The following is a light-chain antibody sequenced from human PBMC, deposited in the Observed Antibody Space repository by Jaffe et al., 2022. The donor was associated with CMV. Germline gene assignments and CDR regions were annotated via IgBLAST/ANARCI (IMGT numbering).Light chain of an antibody. V-gene: IGKV3-20*01. CDR3: QQYGSSQIT. J-gene: IGKJ3*01. CDR2: AAS. Sequence: EIVLTQSPGTLSLSPGEGATLSCRASQSVSSSYLAWYQQKPGQAPRLLIYAASSRATGIPDRFGGSGSGTDFTLTITRLEPEDFAVYYCQQYGSSQITFGPGTKVDIK. CDR1: QSVSSSY.